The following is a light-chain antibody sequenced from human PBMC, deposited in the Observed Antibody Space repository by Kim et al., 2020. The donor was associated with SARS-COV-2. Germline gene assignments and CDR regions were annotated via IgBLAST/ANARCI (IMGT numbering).Light chain of an antibody. CDR3: QACDSSALV. Sequence: SYELTQPPSVSVSPGQTASITCSGDKLGDKYACWYQQKPGQSPVLVIYQDSKRPSGIPERFSGSNSGTTATLTISGTQPMDEADYYCQACDSSALV. CDR1: KLGDKY. J-gene: IGLJ2*01. V-gene: IGLV3-1*01. CDR2: QDS.